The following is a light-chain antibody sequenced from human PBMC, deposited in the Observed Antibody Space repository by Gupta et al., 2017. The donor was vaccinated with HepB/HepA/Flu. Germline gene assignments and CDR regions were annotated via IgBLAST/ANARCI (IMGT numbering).Light chain of an antibody. CDR3: AAWDDSLNGRV. CDR1: SSNIGSNS. Sequence: QSVLTQPPSASGTPGQTVTISCSGSSSNIGSNSVNWYQQFPGTAPKLLIYVNDQRPSGVPDRFSGSKSGTSASLEISGLQSQDEAHYYCAAWDDSLNGRVFGGGIRLTVL. J-gene: IGLJ3*02. CDR2: VND. V-gene: IGLV1-44*01.